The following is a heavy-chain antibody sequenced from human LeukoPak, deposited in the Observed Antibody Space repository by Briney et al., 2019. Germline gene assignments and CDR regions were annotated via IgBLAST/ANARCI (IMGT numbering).Heavy chain of an antibody. V-gene: IGHV3-23*01. CDR3: AKDWRGAVVPRAFDI. CDR2: ISGSGGST. Sequence: WGSLRLSCAASGFTFSSYAMSWVRQAPGRGLEWVSAISGSGGSTYYADSVRGRFTISRDNSKNTLYLQMNSLRAEDTAVYYCAKDWRGAVVPRAFDIWGQGTMVTVSS. CDR1: GFTFSSYA. D-gene: IGHD2-2*01. J-gene: IGHJ3*02.